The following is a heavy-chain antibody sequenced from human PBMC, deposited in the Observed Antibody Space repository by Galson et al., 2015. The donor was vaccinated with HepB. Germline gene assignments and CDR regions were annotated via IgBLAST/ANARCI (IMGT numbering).Heavy chain of an antibody. CDR1: GFTFSSYG. CDR3: AKDIDPWDYGSGTGY. J-gene: IGHJ4*02. Sequence: SLRLSCAASGFTFSSYGMHWVRQAPGKGLEWVAVISYDGSNKYYADSVKGRFTISRDNSKNTLYLQMNSLRAEDTAVYYCAKDIDPWDYGSGTGYWGQGTLVTVSS. CDR2: ISYDGSNK. D-gene: IGHD3-10*01. V-gene: IGHV3-30*18.